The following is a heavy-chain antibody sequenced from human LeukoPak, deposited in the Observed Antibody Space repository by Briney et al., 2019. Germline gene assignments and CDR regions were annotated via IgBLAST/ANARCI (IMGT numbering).Heavy chain of an antibody. CDR1: GGSISSSSYY. CDR3: ARDDTKPHTYYYDSSGQRDAFDI. J-gene: IGHJ3*02. CDR2: IYYSGST. D-gene: IGHD3-22*01. V-gene: IGHV4-39*07. Sequence: SETLSLTCTVSGGSISSSSYYWGWIRQPPGKGLEWIGSIYYSGSTNYNPSLKSRVTISVDTSKNQFSLKLSSVTAADTAVYYCARDDTKPHTYYYDSSGQRDAFDIWGQGTMVTVSS.